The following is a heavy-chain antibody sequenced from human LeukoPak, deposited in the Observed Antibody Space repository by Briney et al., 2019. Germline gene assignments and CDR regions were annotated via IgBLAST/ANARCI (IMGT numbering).Heavy chain of an antibody. CDR2: ISSSGNTI. V-gene: IGHV3-48*03. CDR3: SSNVGPRRRTPVVMDV. Sequence: GGSLRLSCAASGFTSSSYCMNWGRRAPGGRVEWGSYISSSGNTIYYADSMKARLTISRDYAETSLYLQMIGLRADDAAVSYFSSNVGPRRRTPVVMDVWGQGNTVTVSS. J-gene: IGHJ6*02. D-gene: IGHD2-15*01. CDR1: GFTSSSYC.